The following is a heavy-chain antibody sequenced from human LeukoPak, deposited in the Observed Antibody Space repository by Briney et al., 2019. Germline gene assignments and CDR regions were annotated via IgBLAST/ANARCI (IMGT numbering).Heavy chain of an antibody. V-gene: IGHV4-34*01. J-gene: IGHJ4*02. CDR3: AREGSYCSSTSCLTHDY. Sequence: SETLSLTCAVYGGSFSGYYWSWIRQPPGKGLEWIGEINHSGSTNYNPSLKSRVTISVDTSKNQFPLKLSSVTAADTAVYYCAREGSYCSSTSCLTHDYWGQGTLVTVSS. CDR2: INHSGST. D-gene: IGHD2-2*01. CDR1: GGSFSGYY.